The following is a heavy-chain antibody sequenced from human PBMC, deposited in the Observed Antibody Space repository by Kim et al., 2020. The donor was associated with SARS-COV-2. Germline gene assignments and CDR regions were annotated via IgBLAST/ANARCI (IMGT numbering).Heavy chain of an antibody. D-gene: IGHD3-16*02. V-gene: IGHV3-23*01. Sequence: GGSLRLSCAASGFTFSSYAMSWVRQAPGKGLEWVSAISGSGGSTYYADSVKGRFTISRDNSKNTLYLQMNSLRAEDTAVYYCAKAGAMITFGGVIVPQYYFDYWGQGTLVTVSS. CDR1: GFTFSSYA. CDR2: ISGSGGST. CDR3: AKAGAMITFGGVIVPQYYFDY. J-gene: IGHJ4*02.